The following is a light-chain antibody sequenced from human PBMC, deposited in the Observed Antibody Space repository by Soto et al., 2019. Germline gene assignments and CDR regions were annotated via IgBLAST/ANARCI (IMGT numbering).Light chain of an antibody. V-gene: IGLV1-51*02. CDR3: GTWDSSLSVYV. CDR2: ENN. J-gene: IGLJ1*01. CDR1: NSNIGNNF. Sequence: VLTQPPSVSAAPGQKVTISCSGSNSNIGNNFVSWYQQLPGTAPKLLIYENNKRPSGIPDRFSGSKSGTSATLGITGLQTGDEADYYCGTWDSSLSVYVFGTGTKVTVL.